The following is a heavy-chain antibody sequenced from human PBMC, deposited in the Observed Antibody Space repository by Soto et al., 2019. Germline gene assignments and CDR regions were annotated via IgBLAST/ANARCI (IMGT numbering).Heavy chain of an antibody. D-gene: IGHD4-4*01. Sequence: QVQLQESGPGLVKPSQTLSLTCTVSGGSIKNNGYYWSWIRQHPEKGLEWIGYISYSGSTDYAPSLKSRVTMSVDTSKNQFSLNLTSVTAADTAVYYCGRDAVTKRDFYYYGMDVWGRGTTVTVSS. J-gene: IGHJ6*02. CDR3: GRDAVTKRDFYYYGMDV. CDR2: ISYSGST. V-gene: IGHV4-31*03. CDR1: GGSIKNNGYY.